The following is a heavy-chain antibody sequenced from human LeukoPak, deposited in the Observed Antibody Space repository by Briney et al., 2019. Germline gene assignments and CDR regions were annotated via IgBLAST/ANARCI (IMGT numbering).Heavy chain of an antibody. J-gene: IGHJ3*02. CDR2: INHSGST. Sequence: SETLSLTCAVYGGSFSGYYWSWIRQPPGEGLEWIGEINHSGSTNYNPSLKSRVTISVDTSKNQFSLKLSSVTAADTAVYYCARVYGSGYYPDAFDIWGQGTMVTVSS. V-gene: IGHV4-34*01. CDR3: ARVYGSGYYPDAFDI. CDR1: GGSFSGYY. D-gene: IGHD3-22*01.